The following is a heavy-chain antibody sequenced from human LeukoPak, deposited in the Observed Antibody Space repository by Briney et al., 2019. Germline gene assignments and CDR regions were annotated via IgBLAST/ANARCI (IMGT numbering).Heavy chain of an antibody. CDR2: IWIDSGNT. CDR1: GFTLRDYS. J-gene: IGHJ4*02. D-gene: IGHD5-24*01. CDR3: ARDYKYAFDN. Sequence: GGSLRLSCAASGFTLRDYSMSWVRQAPGRGGEWISYIWIDSGNTNYADSVKGRFTISGDKAKNSLYLQMNSLRVEDTAVYYCARDYKYAFDNWGQGTLVTVSS. V-gene: IGHV3-11*06.